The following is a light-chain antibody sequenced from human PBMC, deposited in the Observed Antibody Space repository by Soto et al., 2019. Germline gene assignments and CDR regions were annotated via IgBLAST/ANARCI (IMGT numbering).Light chain of an antibody. Sequence: QSALTQPASVSESPGQSITISCTGSSSDVGGYKYVSWYQQHPSKAPKLLIYDVTNRPSGVSNRFSGSKSGYTASLTISGLQSEDEADYYCSSYTSFKTLVFGTGTKVTVL. V-gene: IGLV2-14*01. CDR1: SSDVGGYKY. CDR2: DVT. CDR3: SSYTSFKTLV. J-gene: IGLJ1*01.